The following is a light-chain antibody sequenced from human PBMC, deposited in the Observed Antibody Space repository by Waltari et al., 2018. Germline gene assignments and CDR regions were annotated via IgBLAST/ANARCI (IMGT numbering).Light chain of an antibody. CDR1: QSVSNNY. CDR3: HLYGSART. J-gene: IGKJ4*01. V-gene: IGKV3-20*01. Sequence: NVLTQSPGTLSLSPGERATLSCRASQSVSNNYLAWYQHQPGQAPRLPISGSSSRAPGIPDRFSGSGSGTDFTLTISRLEPEDSAVYFCHLYGSARTFGGGTKVEIK. CDR2: GSS.